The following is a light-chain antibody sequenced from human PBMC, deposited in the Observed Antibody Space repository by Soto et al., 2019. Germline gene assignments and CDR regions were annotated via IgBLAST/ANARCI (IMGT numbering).Light chain of an antibody. J-gene: IGKJ4*01. CDR1: QGISNY. CDR2: AAS. CDR3: QNYNSAPFT. V-gene: IGKV1-27*01. Sequence: DIQMTQSPSSLSASVGDRVIITCRASQGISNYLAWYQQKPGKVPKLLIYAASTLQSGVPSRFSVSGSGTDFTLTISSLQPEDVASDYCQNYNSAPFTFGGGTNVEIK.